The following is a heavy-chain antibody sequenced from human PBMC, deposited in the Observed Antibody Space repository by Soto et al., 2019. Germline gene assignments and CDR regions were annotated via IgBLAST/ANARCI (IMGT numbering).Heavy chain of an antibody. CDR1: GGSFSGYY. CDR3: ARARVHLGELSLLKVAFDI. J-gene: IGHJ3*02. Sequence: SETLSLTCAVYGGSFSGYYWSWIRQPPGKGLEWIGEINHSGSTNYNPSLKSRVTISVDTSKNQFSLKLSSVTAADTAVYYCARARVHLGELSLLKVAFDIWGQGTMVTVSS. CDR2: INHSGST. D-gene: IGHD3-16*02. V-gene: IGHV4-34*01.